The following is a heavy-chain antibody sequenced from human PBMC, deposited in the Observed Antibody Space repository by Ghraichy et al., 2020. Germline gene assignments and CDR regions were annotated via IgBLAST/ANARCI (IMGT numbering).Heavy chain of an antibody. CDR2: ISYDGSNK. V-gene: IGHV3-30*04. Sequence: GGSLRLSCAASGFTFSSYAMHWVRQAPGKGLEWVAVISYDGSNKYYADSVKGRFTISRDNSKNTLYLQMNSLRAEDTAVYYCARSVWSGYSEFDYWGQGTLVTVSS. J-gene: IGHJ4*02. CDR3: ARSVWSGYSEFDY. D-gene: IGHD3-3*01. CDR1: GFTFSSYA.